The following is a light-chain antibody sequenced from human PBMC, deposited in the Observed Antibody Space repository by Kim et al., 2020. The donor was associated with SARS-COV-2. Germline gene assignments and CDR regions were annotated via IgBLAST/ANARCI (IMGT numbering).Light chain of an antibody. Sequence: LAPGERAALSGKASQSVSSSYLAWYQQKPGQAPRLLIYGASSRATGIPDRFSGSGSGTDFTLTITILEPEDFAVYYCQQYGSSPYSFGQGTKLEI. V-gene: IGKV3-20*01. CDR1: QSVSSSY. CDR2: GAS. CDR3: QQYGSSPYS. J-gene: IGKJ2*03.